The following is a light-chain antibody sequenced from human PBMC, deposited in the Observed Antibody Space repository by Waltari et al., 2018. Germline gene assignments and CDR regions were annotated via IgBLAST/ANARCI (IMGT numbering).Light chain of an antibody. CDR2: AAS. CDR3: QHLNDYPIT. CDR1: QGISCY. V-gene: IGKV1-9*01. Sequence: DIQLTQSPSFLSASVGDRVTITCRASQGISCYLAWYQQKPGKAPNLLIYAASTLQRGVPSRFSGSGFGTEFTLTITSLQPEDFATYYCQHLNDYPITFGQGTRLDIK. J-gene: IGKJ5*01.